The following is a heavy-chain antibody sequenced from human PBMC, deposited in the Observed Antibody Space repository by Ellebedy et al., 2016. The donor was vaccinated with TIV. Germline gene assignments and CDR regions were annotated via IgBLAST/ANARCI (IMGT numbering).Heavy chain of an antibody. V-gene: IGHV3-7*01. CDR2: IKQDGTKE. J-gene: IGHJ4*02. D-gene: IGHD2-15*01. CDR1: GFTFSNYW. Sequence: PGGSLRLSCAASGFTFSNYWMTRVRQAPGKGLEWVANIKQDGTKESYVDSVRGRFTISRDNAKNSLYLQMNSLRVEDTAVYYCARPGRECNADNCYTWVDYWGQGTLVTVSS. CDR3: ARPGRECNADNCYTWVDY.